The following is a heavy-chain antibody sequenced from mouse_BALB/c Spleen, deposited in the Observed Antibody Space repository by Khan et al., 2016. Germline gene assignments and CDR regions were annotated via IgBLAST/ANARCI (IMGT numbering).Heavy chain of an antibody. Sequence: EVQLQESGPGLVKPSQSLSLTCTVTGYSITSDYAWNWIRQFPGNKLEWMGYISYSGSTSYNPSLKSRISITRATSKNQFFLQLNSVTTEDTATYSCAIWLRQRNWFAYWGQGTLVTVSA. CDR2: ISYSGST. J-gene: IGHJ3*01. CDR3: AIWLRQRNWFAY. V-gene: IGHV3-2*02. D-gene: IGHD2-2*01. CDR1: GYSITSDYA.